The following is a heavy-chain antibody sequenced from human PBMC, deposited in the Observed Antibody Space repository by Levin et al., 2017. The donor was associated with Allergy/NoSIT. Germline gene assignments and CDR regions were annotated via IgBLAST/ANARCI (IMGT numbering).Heavy chain of an antibody. D-gene: IGHD1-26*01. J-gene: IGHJ2*01. Sequence: GESLKISCAASGFTFSSYAMSWVRQAPGKGLEWVSAISGSGGSTYYADSVKGRFTISRDNSKNTLYLQMNSLRAEDTAVYYCAKRWGYFDLWGRGTLVTVSS. V-gene: IGHV3-23*01. CDR1: GFTFSSYA. CDR3: AKRWGYFDL. CDR2: ISGSGGST.